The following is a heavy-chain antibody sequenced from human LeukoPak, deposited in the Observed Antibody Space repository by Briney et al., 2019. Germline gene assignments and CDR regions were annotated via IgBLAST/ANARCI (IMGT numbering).Heavy chain of an antibody. CDR3: ARHSAPFPLTVVMDGGWFDL. D-gene: IGHD4-23*01. Sequence: GESLKISCKGSGYSFTSYWIGWVRQMPGKGLEWMGIIYPGDSDTRYSPSFQGQVTISADKSISTAYLQWSSLKASDTAMYYCARHSAPFPLTVVMDGGWFDLWGQGTLVTVSS. CDR2: IYPGDSDT. CDR1: GYSFTSYW. V-gene: IGHV5-51*01. J-gene: IGHJ5*02.